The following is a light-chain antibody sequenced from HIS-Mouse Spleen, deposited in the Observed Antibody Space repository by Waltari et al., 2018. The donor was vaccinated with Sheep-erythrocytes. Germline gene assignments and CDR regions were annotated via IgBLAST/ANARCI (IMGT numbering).Light chain of an antibody. CDR3: QVWDSSSDHPYV. CDR1: NMGRKS. V-gene: IGLV3-21*02. J-gene: IGLJ1*01. Sequence: SYVLTQPPSVSVAPGQTARITCGGNNMGRKSVHWYQQKPGQPPVLVVYDDSDRPSGIPERFSGSNSGNTATLTISRVEAGDEADYYCQVWDSSSDHPYVFGTGTKVTVL. CDR2: DDS.